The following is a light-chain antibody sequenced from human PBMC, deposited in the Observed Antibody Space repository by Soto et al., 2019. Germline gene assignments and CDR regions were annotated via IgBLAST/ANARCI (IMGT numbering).Light chain of an antibody. V-gene: IGLV2-14*01. CDR1: ISDVGGYDS. Sequence: QSALTQPASVSGSPGQSITISCTGTISDVGGYDSVSWYQQHPGKAPRLMIYGVSYRPSGVSHRFSGSKSGNTASLTISGLQTEDEADYYCTSYTSSYTYVFGGGTKLTVL. CDR2: GVS. J-gene: IGLJ1*01. CDR3: TSYTSSYTYV.